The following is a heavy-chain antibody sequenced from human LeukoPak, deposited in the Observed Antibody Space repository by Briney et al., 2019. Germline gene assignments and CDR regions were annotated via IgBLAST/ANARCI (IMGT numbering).Heavy chain of an antibody. CDR1: GFTFSSYA. D-gene: IGHD1-26*01. V-gene: IGHV3-30-3*01. J-gene: IGHJ2*01. Sequence: GGSLRLSCAASGFTFSSYAMHWVRQAPGKGLEWVAVISYDGSNKYYADSVKGRFTISGDNSKNTLYLQMNSLRAEDTAVYYCARSFLGDWYFDLWGRGTLVTVSS. CDR2: ISYDGSNK. CDR3: ARSFLGDWYFDL.